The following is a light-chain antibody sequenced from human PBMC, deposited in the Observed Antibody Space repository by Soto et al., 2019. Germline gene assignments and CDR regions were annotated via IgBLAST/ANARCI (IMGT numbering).Light chain of an antibody. Sequence: EIVLKQSPATLSLTPGERATLSCRASQSVSSNYLAWYQQKPGQAPRLLIYGASSRATGIPDRFSGGGSGTDFTLTISRLEPEDFAVYYCQQYNYSPWTYGQGTKVDI. CDR2: GAS. CDR3: QQYNYSPWT. J-gene: IGKJ1*01. CDR1: QSVSSNY. V-gene: IGKV3-20*01.